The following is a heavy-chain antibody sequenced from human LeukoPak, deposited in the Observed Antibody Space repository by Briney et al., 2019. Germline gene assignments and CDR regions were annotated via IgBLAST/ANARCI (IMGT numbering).Heavy chain of an antibody. J-gene: IGHJ3*02. Sequence: PGGSLRLSCAASGFTFSSYGMHWVRRAPGKGLEWVAVISYDGSNKYYADSVKGRFTISRDNSKNTLYLQMNSLRAEDTAVYYCARQARALRYFDWLLWGGAFDIWGQGTMVTVSS. V-gene: IGHV3-30*03. D-gene: IGHD3-9*01. CDR1: GFTFSSYG. CDR2: ISYDGSNK. CDR3: ARQARALRYFDWLLWGGAFDI.